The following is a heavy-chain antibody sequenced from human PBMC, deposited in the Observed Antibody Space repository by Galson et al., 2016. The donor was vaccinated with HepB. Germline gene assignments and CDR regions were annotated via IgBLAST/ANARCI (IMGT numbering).Heavy chain of an antibody. V-gene: IGHV3-33*06. J-gene: IGHJ6*02. CDR2: IWYDGSNK. D-gene: IGHD1-14*01. Sequence: SLRLSCAASGSIFSSHGMHWVRQAPGKGLEWVAVIWYDGSNKYYADSVKGRFTISRDNFKNTLYLQMNSLRAEDTAVYYCAKGPTGYYYYGMDVWGQGTTVTVSS. CDR1: GSIFSSHG. CDR3: AKGPTGYYYYGMDV.